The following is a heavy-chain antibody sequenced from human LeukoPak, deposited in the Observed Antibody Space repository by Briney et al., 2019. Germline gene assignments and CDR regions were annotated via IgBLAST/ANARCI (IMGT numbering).Heavy chain of an antibody. CDR1: GFTFSSYG. D-gene: IGHD3-22*01. J-gene: IGHJ4*02. V-gene: IGHV3-33*01. Sequence: PGGSLRLSCAASGFTFSSYGMHWVRQAPGKALEWVAVIWYDGSNKYYADSVKGRFTISRDNSKNTLYLQMNSLRAEDTAVYYCARNGYYYDDHYLDYWGQGTLVTVSS. CDR2: IWYDGSNK. CDR3: ARNGYYYDDHYLDY.